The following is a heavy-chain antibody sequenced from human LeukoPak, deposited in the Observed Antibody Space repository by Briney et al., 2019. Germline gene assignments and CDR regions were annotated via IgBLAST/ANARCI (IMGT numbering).Heavy chain of an antibody. CDR1: SGSISSYY. V-gene: IGHV4-59*08. D-gene: IGHD1-26*01. J-gene: IGHJ5*02. Sequence: SESLSLTCTVSSGSISSYYWSWIRQPPGKGLEWIGYIYYTGSTNYNPSLKSRVTISVDTSKNQFSLILSSVTAADTAVYYCARHGPYLGRLGWFDPWGQGTLVTVSS. CDR3: ARHGPYLGRLGWFDP. CDR2: IYYTGST.